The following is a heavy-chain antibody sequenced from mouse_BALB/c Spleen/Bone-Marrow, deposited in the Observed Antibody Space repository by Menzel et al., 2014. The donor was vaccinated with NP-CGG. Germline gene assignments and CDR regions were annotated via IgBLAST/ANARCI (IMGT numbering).Heavy chain of an antibody. D-gene: IGHD1-1*01. CDR1: GFTFSSFG. CDR3: ARRGSNHWYFDV. J-gene: IGHJ1*01. CDR2: ISSGSSTI. V-gene: IGHV5-17*02. Sequence: EVKLVESGGGLVQPGGSRKLSCAASGFTFSSFGMHWVRQAPEKGLEWVAYISSGSSTIYYADTVKGRFTISGDDPKNTLFLQMTSLRSEDTAMYYCARRGSNHWYFDVWGAGTTVTVSS.